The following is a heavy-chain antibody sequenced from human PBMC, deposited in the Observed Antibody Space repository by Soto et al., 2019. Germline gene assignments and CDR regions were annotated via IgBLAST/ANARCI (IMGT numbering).Heavy chain of an antibody. D-gene: IGHD2-15*01. CDR1: GFTFSSYA. J-gene: IGHJ6*03. CDR2: ISGSGGST. Sequence: HPGGSLRRSCAASGFTFSSYAMSWVRQAPGKGLEWVSAISGSGGSTYYADSVKGRFTISRDNSKNTLYLQMNSLRAEDTAVYYCAKGGGLVVVAATDPAARYCMDVWGKGTTVTVSS. CDR3: AKGGGLVVVAATDPAARYCMDV. V-gene: IGHV3-23*01.